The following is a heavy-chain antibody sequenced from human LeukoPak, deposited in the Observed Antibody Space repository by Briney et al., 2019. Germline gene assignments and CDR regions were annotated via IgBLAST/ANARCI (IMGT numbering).Heavy chain of an antibody. CDR3: AKDALEDSSGYYFDY. Sequence: GGSLRLSCAASGFTFSSYGMHWVRQAPGKGLEWVAFIRYDGSNKYYADSVKGRFTISRDNSKNTLYLQMNSLRAEDTAVYYCAKDALEDSSGYYFDYWGQGTLVTVSS. D-gene: IGHD3-22*01. J-gene: IGHJ4*02. CDR1: GFTFSSYG. CDR2: IRYDGSNK. V-gene: IGHV3-30*02.